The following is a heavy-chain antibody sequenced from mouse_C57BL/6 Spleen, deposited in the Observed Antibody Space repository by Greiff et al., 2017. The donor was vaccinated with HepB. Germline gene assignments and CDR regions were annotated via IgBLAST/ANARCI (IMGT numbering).Heavy chain of an antibody. CDR1: GFNIKNTY. Sequence: EVQLQQSVAELVRPGASVKLSCTASGFNIKNTYMHWVKQRPEQGLEWIGRIDPANGNTKYAPKFQGKATITADTSSNTAYLQLSSLTSEDTAIYYCARDYYGRSYNYYAMDYWGQGTSVTVSS. D-gene: IGHD1-1*01. CDR3: ARDYYGRSYNYYAMDY. V-gene: IGHV14-3*01. CDR2: IDPANGNT. J-gene: IGHJ4*01.